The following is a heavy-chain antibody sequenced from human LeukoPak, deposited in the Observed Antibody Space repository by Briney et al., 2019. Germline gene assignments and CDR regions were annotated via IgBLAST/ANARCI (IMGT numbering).Heavy chain of an antibody. CDR2: IYYSGST. J-gene: IGHJ4*02. CDR3: ARTLDTALPLDY. Sequence: SETLSLTCTVSGGSISSYYWSWIRQPPGKGLEWIGYIYYSGSTNYNPSLKSRVTISVDTSKNQFSLKLSSVTAAGTAVYYCARTLDTALPLDYWGQGTLVTVSS. CDR1: GGSISSYY. V-gene: IGHV4-59*01. D-gene: IGHD5-18*01.